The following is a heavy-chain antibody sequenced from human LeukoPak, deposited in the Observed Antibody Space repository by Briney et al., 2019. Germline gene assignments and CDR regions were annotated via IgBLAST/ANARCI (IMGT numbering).Heavy chain of an antibody. D-gene: IGHD2-8*01. CDR1: GFTFSSYA. CDR2: ISDSGDYT. V-gene: IGHV3-23*01. CDR3: AKDTSIGKYCTSGVCSPFDY. J-gene: IGHJ4*02. Sequence: GGSLRLSCAGSGFTFSSYAMSWVRQAPGKGLEWVSAISDSGDYTYYADSVKGRFTISRDNSKNTLYLHGNSLRAEDTAVYYCAKDTSIGKYCTSGVCSPFDYWGQGTLVTVSS.